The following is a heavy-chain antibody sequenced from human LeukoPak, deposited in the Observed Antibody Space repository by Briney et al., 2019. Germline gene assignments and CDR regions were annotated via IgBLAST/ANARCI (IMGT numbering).Heavy chain of an antibody. D-gene: IGHD3-22*01. CDR3: ASYDSFGAFDI. V-gene: IGHV1-69*05. Sequence: ASVKVSCKASGYTFTSYDINWVRQATGQGLEWMGRIIPIFGTANYAQKFQGRVTITTDESTSTAYMELSCLRSEDTAVYYCASYDSFGAFDIWGQGTMVAVSS. J-gene: IGHJ3*02. CDR1: GYTFTSYD. CDR2: IIPIFGTA.